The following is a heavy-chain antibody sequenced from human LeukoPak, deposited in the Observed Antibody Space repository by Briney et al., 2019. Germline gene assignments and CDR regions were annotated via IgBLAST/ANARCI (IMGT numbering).Heavy chain of an antibody. V-gene: IGHV3-23*01. CDR3: AKMDSPGYYYASMDY. J-gene: IGHJ4*02. Sequence: PGGSLRLSCAASGFTFSSYAMSWVRQAPGKGLEWASAISGSGGSTYYADSLKGRFTVSRDNSKNTLYLQMNSLRAEGTAVYYCAKMDSPGYYYASMDYWGQGTLVTVSS. CDR1: GFTFSSYA. CDR2: ISGSGGST. D-gene: IGHD3-22*01.